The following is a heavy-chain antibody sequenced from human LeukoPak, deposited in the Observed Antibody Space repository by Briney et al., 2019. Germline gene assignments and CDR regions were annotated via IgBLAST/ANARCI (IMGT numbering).Heavy chain of an antibody. J-gene: IGHJ4*02. Sequence: SETLSLTCTVSGGSISSYYWSWIRQPPGKGLEWIGYIYHSGSTYYNPSLKSRVTISVDRSKNQFSLKLSSVTAADTAVYYCARVGGCSGGSCYGKDWGQGTLVTVSS. V-gene: IGHV4-59*12. CDR3: ARVGGCSGGSCYGKD. CDR2: IYHSGST. D-gene: IGHD2-15*01. CDR1: GGSISSYY.